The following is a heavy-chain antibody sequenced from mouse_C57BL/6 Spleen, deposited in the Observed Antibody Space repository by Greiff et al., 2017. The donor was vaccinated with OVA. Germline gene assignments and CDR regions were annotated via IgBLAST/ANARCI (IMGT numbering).Heavy chain of an antibody. CDR1: GYTFTDYE. V-gene: IGHV1-15*01. Sequence: VQLQESGAELVRPGASVTLSCKASGYTFTDYEMHWVKQTPVHGLEWIGAIDPETGGTAYNQKFKGKAILTADKSSSTAYMELRSLTSEDSAVYYCTRIGEVDYWGQGTTLTVSS. CDR2: IDPETGGT. J-gene: IGHJ2*01. CDR3: TRIGEVDY. D-gene: IGHD2-14*01.